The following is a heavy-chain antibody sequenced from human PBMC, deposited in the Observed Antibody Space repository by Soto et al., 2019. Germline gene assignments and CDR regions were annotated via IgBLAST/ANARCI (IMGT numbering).Heavy chain of an antibody. J-gene: IGHJ4*02. CDR3: ARSVAGNDY. V-gene: IGHV4-34*01. Sequence: PSETLSLTCAVYGESFSDYYWTWIRQPPGKGLEWIGEINHSGSTNYNPSLKSRVTISVDTSKNQFSLKVTSVTAADTAVYYCARSVAGNDYWGQGTLVTVSS. CDR2: INHSGST. CDR1: GESFSDYY. D-gene: IGHD6-19*01.